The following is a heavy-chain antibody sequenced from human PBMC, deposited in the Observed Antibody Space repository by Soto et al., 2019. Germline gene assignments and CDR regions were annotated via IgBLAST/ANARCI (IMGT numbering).Heavy chain of an antibody. J-gene: IGHJ4*02. CDR2: IILPFGTP. V-gene: IGHV1-69*13. D-gene: IGHD3-22*01. CDR1: GTTFSNYA. CDR3: VRGPDYEGYFDY. Sequence: SVKVSCKASGTTFSNYAIGGVRQAPGQGLEWMGGIILPFGTPNYAQKFQGRVAISADESMTTAYMELRGLRSEDTAVYYCVRGPDYEGYFDYWGQGTLVTVSS.